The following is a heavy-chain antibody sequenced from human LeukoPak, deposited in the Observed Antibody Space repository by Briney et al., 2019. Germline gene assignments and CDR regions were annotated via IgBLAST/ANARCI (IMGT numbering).Heavy chain of an antibody. CDR3: ARVLNVGY. CDR1: GFTFSAYG. J-gene: IGHJ4*02. Sequence: GGSLRLSCAASGFTFSAYGMSWVRQAPGQGLEWVSGISANGSITFYARSVRGRFTISRDNAKNSLYLQMNSLRAEDPAVYYCARVLNVGYWGQGTLVTVSS. D-gene: IGHD1-26*01. V-gene: IGHV3-21*01. CDR2: ISANGSIT.